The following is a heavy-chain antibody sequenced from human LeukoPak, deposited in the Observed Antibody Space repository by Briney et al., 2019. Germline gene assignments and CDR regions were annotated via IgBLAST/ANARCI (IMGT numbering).Heavy chain of an antibody. CDR2: ISAYNGNT. D-gene: IGHD6-13*01. CDR1: GYTFTSYG. CDR3: ARDRPSSWTIPPDY. Sequence: GASVKVSCKASGYTFTSYGVSWVRQAPGQGLEWMGWISAYNGNTNYAQKLQGRVTMTTDTSTSTAYMELRSLRSDDTAVYYCARDRPSSWTIPPDYWGQGTLVTVSS. V-gene: IGHV1-18*01. J-gene: IGHJ4*02.